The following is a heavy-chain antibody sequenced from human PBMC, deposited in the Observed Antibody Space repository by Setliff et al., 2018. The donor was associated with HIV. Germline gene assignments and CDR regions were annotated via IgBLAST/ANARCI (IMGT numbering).Heavy chain of an antibody. V-gene: IGHV4-34*01. D-gene: IGHD2-15*01. Sequence: ASETLSLTCAVYGGSFSGYYWTWIRQPPGRGLEWIGEIIHSGGTNYNRSLKSRVTISVDTSKDQFSLNLSSVTAADTAVYYCARGGLGVVGAIDYWSQGTLVTVSP. CDR3: ARGGLGVVGAIDY. J-gene: IGHJ4*02. CDR2: IIHSGGT. CDR1: GGSFSGYY.